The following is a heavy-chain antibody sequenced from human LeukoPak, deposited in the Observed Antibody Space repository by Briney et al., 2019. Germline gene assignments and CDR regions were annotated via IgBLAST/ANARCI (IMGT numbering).Heavy chain of an antibody. D-gene: IGHD5-18*01. Sequence: SETLSLTCAVYGGSFSGYYWSWIRQPPGKGLEWIGEINHSGSTNYNPSLKSRVTISVDTSKNQFSLKLSSVTAADTAVHYCARDMGYSYGSFDYWGQGTLVTVSS. V-gene: IGHV4-34*01. J-gene: IGHJ4*02. CDR3: ARDMGYSYGSFDY. CDR2: INHSGST. CDR1: GGSFSGYY.